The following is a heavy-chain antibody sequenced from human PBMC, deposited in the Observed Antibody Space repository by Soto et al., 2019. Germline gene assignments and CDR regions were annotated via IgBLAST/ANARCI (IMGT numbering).Heavy chain of an antibody. CDR1: GGSISSGGYS. D-gene: IGHD2-8*01. CDR2: IYSSGVT. J-gene: IGHJ4*02. CDR3: ATKPNGLYYFDY. Sequence: PSETLSLTCAVSGGSISSGGYSWSWIRQPPGKGLEWIGYIYSSGVTYYDPSLKSRVTMSVDMSKNQFSLRLSSVTAADTAVYYCATKPNGLYYFDYWGQGALVTVSS. V-gene: IGHV4-31*11.